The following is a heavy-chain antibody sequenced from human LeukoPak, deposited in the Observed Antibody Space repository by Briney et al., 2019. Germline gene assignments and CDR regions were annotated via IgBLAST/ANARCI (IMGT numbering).Heavy chain of an antibody. CDR2: IIPIFGTA. J-gene: IGHJ6*03. CDR1: GGTFSSYA. V-gene: IGHV1-69*13. D-gene: IGHD3-22*01. CDR3: AREVPGRLFMDV. Sequence: SVKVSCKASGGTFSSYAISWVRQAPGQGLEWMGGIIPIFGTANYAQKFQGRVTITADESTSTAYMELSSLRSEDTAVYYCAREVPGRLFMDVWGKGTTVTISS.